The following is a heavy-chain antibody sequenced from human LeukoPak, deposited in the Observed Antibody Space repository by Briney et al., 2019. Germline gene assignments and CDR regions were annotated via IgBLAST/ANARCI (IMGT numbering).Heavy chain of an antibody. V-gene: IGHV4-59*01. CDR3: ARDYYAGSGFFI. D-gene: IGHD3-22*01. CDR1: GGSIISYY. J-gene: IGHJ1*01. Sequence: SETLSLTCTVSGGSIISYYWSWIRQPPGQGLEWIGYIHYSGSTNYNPSLKSRVTISVDTSMNQFSLKLSSVTAADTAFYYCARDYYAGSGFFIWVQGTLVTVSS. CDR2: IHYSGST.